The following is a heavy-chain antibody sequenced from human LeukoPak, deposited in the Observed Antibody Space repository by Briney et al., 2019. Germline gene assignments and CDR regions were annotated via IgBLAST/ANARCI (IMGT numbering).Heavy chain of an antibody. CDR2: IYHSGSGST. J-gene: IGHJ2*01. D-gene: IGHD3-10*01. Sequence: PSETLSLTCTVSGGSISSGGHSWSWIRQPPGKGLEWIGYIYHSGSGSTYYNPSLKSRVTISIDKSKNQFSLKLNSVTAADTAVYYCARSSYPSPFDLWGRGTLVTVSS. CDR3: ARSSYPSPFDL. CDR1: GGSISSGGHS. V-gene: IGHV4-30-2*01.